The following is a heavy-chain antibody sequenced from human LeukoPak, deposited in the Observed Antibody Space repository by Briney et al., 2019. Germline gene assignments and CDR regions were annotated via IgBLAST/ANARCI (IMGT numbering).Heavy chain of an antibody. CDR1: GYTFTGYY. V-gene: IGHV1-2*02. D-gene: IGHD6-19*01. CDR2: INPNSGGT. Sequence: ASVKVSCKASGYTFTGYYMHWVRQAPGQGLEWMGWINPNSGGTNYAQKFQGRVTMTRDTSISTAYMELSRLRSDDTAVYYCAKSKYSSGWYDDYWGQGTLVTVSS. CDR3: AKSKYSSGWYDDY. J-gene: IGHJ4*02.